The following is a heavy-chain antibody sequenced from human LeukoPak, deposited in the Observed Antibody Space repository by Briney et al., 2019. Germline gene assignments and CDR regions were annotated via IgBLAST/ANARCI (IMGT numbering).Heavy chain of an antibody. Sequence: GGSLRLSCAASGFTFSSYGMSWVRQAPGKGLEWVSAISGSGGSTYYADSVKGRFTISRDNSKNTLYLQMNSLRAEDTAVYYCAKLEGYCSGGSCYLGQGTLVTVSS. D-gene: IGHD2-15*01. CDR2: ISGSGGST. CDR3: AKLEGYCSGGSCY. J-gene: IGHJ4*02. CDR1: GFTFSSYG. V-gene: IGHV3-23*01.